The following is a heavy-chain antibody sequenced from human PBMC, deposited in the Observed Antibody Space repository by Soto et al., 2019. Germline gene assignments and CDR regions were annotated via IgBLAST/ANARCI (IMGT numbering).Heavy chain of an antibody. Sequence: GGYLRLSCAASGFIFTIYTMNWVRQALGRGLEWIAYIRDDTTYYADSVKGRFTISRDNAKNSLFLQMNTLRDDDTAVYYCARDHFYALDLWGPGT. V-gene: IGHV3-48*02. CDR3: ARDHFYALDL. J-gene: IGHJ4*02. D-gene: IGHD4-17*01. CDR2: IRDDTT. CDR1: GFIFTIYT.